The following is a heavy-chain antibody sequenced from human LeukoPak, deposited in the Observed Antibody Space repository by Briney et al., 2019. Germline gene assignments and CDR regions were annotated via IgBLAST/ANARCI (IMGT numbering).Heavy chain of an antibody. CDR2: IKSKTDGCTT. CDR1: GFTFSNAW. J-gene: IGHJ4*02. D-gene: IGHD2-15*01. Sequence: GGSLRLFCAASGFTFSNAWMSWVRQAPGKGLEWVGRIKSKTDGCTTDYAAPVKGRFTISRDDSKNTLYLQMNSLKTEDTAVYYCTTGLVLGYCSGGSCYDAKDYWGQGTLVTVSS. V-gene: IGHV3-15*01. CDR3: TTGLVLGYCSGGSCYDAKDY.